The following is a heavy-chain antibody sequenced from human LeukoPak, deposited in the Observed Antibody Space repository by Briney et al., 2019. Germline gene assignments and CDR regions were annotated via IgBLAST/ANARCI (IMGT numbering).Heavy chain of an antibody. Sequence: ASVKVSCKASGYTFTGYAMNWVRQAPGQGLEWMGWINTNTGHPTYAQGFTGRFVFSLDTSVSTAYLQISSLKAEDTAVYYCARESQLLDPYYYYGMDVWGQGTTVTASS. CDR3: ARESQLLDPYYYYGMDV. CDR2: INTNTGHP. J-gene: IGHJ6*02. D-gene: IGHD2-2*02. CDR1: GYTFTGYA. V-gene: IGHV7-4-1*02.